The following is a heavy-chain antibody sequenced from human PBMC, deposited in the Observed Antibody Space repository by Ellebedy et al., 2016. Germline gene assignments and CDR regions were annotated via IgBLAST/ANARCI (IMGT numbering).Heavy chain of an antibody. V-gene: IGHV1-8*01. Sequence: ASVKVSXXASGYTFTSYDINWVRQATGQGLEWMGWMNPNSGNTGYAQKFQGRVTMIRNTSISTAYMELSSLRSEDTAVYYCARGPGGFGVVTSYYYYYMDVWGKGTTVTVSS. J-gene: IGHJ6*03. CDR2: MNPNSGNT. CDR3: ARGPGGFGVVTSYYYYYMDV. D-gene: IGHD3-3*01. CDR1: GYTFTSYD.